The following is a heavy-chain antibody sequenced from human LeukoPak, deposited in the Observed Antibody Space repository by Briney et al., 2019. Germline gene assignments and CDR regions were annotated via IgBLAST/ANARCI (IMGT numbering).Heavy chain of an antibody. D-gene: IGHD6-13*01. Sequence: SQTLSLTCTVSGGSISSGGYYWSWIRQHPGKGLEYIGYIYYSGSTYYNSSLKSRVTISVDTSKNQFSLKLSSVTAADTAVYYCARGVSSNWYFDYWGQGTLVTVSS. CDR3: ARGVSSNWYFDY. V-gene: IGHV4-31*03. CDR2: IYYSGST. J-gene: IGHJ4*02. CDR1: GGSISSGGYY.